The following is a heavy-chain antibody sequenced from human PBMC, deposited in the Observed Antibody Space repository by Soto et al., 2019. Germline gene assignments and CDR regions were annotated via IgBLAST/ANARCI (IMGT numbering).Heavy chain of an antibody. J-gene: IGHJ6*02. CDR1: GFTFSSYP. D-gene: IGHD3-3*01. Sequence: QVPLVESGGGVVQPGRSLRLSCVASGFTFSSYPIHWVRQAPGKGLEWVTTISSDGNDKYSSDSVNGRFTTSRDNSKNTVYLQMNNRRVEDTAVYYCAKEGVADKYYYYGMDVWGQGTTVNVSS. CDR3: AKEGVADKYYYYGMDV. V-gene: IGHV3-30*04. CDR2: ISSDGNDK.